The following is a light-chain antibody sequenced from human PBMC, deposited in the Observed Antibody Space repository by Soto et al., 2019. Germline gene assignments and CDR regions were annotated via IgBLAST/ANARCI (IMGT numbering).Light chain of an antibody. V-gene: IGKV3-20*01. CDR2: GAS. Sequence: IVLSKSPGTLSLSPGERATLSCRASQSVSSSYLAWYQQKPGQAPRLLIYGASSRATGIPDRFSGSGSGTDFTLTINRLEPEDFAVYYCQQYGRSPLTFGGGTKVDIK. CDR3: QQYGRSPLT. J-gene: IGKJ4*01. CDR1: QSVSSSY.